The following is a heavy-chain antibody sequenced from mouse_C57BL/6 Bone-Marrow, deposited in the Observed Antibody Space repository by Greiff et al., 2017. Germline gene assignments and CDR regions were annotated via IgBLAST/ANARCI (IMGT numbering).Heavy chain of an antibody. CDR1: GYTFTDHT. J-gene: IGHJ3*01. Sequence: VQLQQSDAELVKPGASVKISCKVSGYTFTDHTIHWMKQRTEQGLEWIGYIYPRDGSTKYNEKFKGKATLTADKSSSTAYMQLNSLTSLASAVSFCHLTAPSWFTYWGQRTLLSVSA. CDR3: HLTAPSWFTY. D-gene: IGHD4-1*01. CDR2: IYPRDGST. V-gene: IGHV1-78*01.